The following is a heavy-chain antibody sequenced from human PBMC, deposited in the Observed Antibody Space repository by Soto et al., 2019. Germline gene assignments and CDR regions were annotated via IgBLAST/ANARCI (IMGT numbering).Heavy chain of an antibody. CDR2: ISYDGSNK. J-gene: IGHJ4*02. CDR1: GFTFSSYG. Sequence: GGSLRLSCAASGFTFSSYGMHWVRQAPGKGLEWVAVISYDGSNKYYADSVKGRFTISRDNSKNTLYLQMNSLRAEDTAVYYCAKTDSYGSGSYYDYWGQGTLVTVSS. CDR3: AKTDSYGSGSYYDY. V-gene: IGHV3-30*18. D-gene: IGHD3-10*01.